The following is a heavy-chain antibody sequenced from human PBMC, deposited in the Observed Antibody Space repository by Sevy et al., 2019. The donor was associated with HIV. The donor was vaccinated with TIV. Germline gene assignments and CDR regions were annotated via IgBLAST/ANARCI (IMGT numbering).Heavy chain of an antibody. J-gene: IGHJ6*02. D-gene: IGHD6-6*01. CDR1: GFSFGDYA. V-gene: IGHV3-9*01. CDR3: AQDNTHATMSDSSYYYYYGMDV. CDR2: ISWNSVSL. Sequence: GGYLRLSCAASGFSFGDYAMHWVRQAPGKGLEWISGISWNSVSLDYADSVKGRFTISRDNAKNSLFLQMNRLRSEDTALYYCAQDNTHATMSDSSYYYYYGMDVWGQGTTVTVSS.